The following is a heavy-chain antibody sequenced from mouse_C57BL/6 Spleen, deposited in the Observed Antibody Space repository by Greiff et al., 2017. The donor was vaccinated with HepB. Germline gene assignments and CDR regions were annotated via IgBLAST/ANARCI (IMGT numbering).Heavy chain of an antibody. D-gene: IGHD1-1*01. CDR1: GYTFTSYG. Sequence: VQLQQSGAELARPGASVKLSCKASGYTFTSYGISWVKQRTGQGLEWIGEIYPRSGNTYYNEKFKGTATLTADKSSSTAYMELRSLTSEDSAVYFCARYYGSSPYYFDYWGQGTTLTVSS. V-gene: IGHV1-81*01. CDR2: IYPRSGNT. J-gene: IGHJ2*01. CDR3: ARYYGSSPYYFDY.